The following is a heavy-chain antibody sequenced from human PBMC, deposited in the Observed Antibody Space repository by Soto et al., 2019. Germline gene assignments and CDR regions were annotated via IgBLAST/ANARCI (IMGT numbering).Heavy chain of an antibody. CDR1: GGSFIGYY. CDR3: ARGVSMDV. V-gene: IGHV4-34*01. Sequence: TSLTMSLPCAVYGGSFIGYYWSWIRQPPGKGLEWIGEINHSGSTNYNPSLKSRVTISVDTSKNQFSLKLSSVTAADTAVYYCARGVSMDVWGKGTTVTVSS. D-gene: IGHD3-22*01. CDR2: INHSGST. J-gene: IGHJ6*03.